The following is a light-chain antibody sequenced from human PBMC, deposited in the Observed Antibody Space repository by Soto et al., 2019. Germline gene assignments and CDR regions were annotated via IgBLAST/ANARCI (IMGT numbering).Light chain of an antibody. Sequence: DIQMTQSPSSLSASVGDGVTITCRASRGIYTHLAWYQQKPGNAPKLLIYAASTLQSGVPSRFSASGSGTDFILTISALQSEDVGTYFCQTYDKAPWTFGPGTRV. CDR1: RGIYTH. CDR2: AAS. J-gene: IGKJ1*01. CDR3: QTYDKAPWT. V-gene: IGKV1-27*01.